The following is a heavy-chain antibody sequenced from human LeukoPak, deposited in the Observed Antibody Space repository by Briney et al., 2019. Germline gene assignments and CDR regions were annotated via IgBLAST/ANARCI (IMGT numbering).Heavy chain of an antibody. CDR3: AKDRYYGSGSYSDY. J-gene: IGHJ4*02. D-gene: IGHD3-10*01. Sequence: GRYLRLSCAASGFTFSSYGMHWVRQAPGKGLEWVAVISYDGSNKYYADSVKGRFTISRDNSKNTLYLQMNSLGAEDTAVYYCAKDRYYGSGSYSDYWGQGTLVTVSS. V-gene: IGHV3-30*18. CDR1: GFTFSSYG. CDR2: ISYDGSNK.